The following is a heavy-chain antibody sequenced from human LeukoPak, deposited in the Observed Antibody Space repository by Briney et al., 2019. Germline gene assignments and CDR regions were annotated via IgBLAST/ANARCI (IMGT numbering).Heavy chain of an antibody. CDR1: GSTFSNYC. CDR3: AKDNLSLGYDV. V-gene: IGHV3-30*18. Sequence: PGGSLRLSCAAYGSTFSNYCMHWVRQAPGKGLEWVALISYDGRNKYYADSVKGRFTISRDNSKNTLYLQMNSLRGEDTAVYFCAKDNLSLGYDVWGQGTKVTVSS. D-gene: IGHD6-13*01. CDR2: ISYDGRNK. J-gene: IGHJ6*02.